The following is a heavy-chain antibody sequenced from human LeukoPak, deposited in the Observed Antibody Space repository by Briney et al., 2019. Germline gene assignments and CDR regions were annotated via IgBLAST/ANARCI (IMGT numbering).Heavy chain of an antibody. D-gene: IGHD2-2*01. CDR1: GATFSHNR. CDR2: IDSSSATV. J-gene: IGHJ6*03. Sequence: GGSLRLSCTVSGATFSHNRMKWIRQAPGQGLEWISYIDSSSATVYYADSVKGRFTVSRDNAKKSLYLQMNSLRVEDLDFCCCADTNASSEDTSSTSYYSYYYYMNVWGRGTTVTVSS. CDR3: ADTNASSEDTSSTSYYSYYYYMNV. V-gene: IGHV3-48*01.